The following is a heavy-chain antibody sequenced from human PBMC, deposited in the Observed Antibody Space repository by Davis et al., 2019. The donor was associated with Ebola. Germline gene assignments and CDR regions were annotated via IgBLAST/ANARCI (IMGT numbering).Heavy chain of an antibody. CDR2: ISYDGSNK. D-gene: IGHD1-26*01. V-gene: IGHV3-30-3*01. J-gene: IGHJ4*02. CDR1: GFTFSSYA. CDR3: ARALVGAEPVYEY. Sequence: GESLKISCAASGFTFSSYAMHWVRQAPGKGLEWVAVISYDGSNKYYADSVKGRFTISRDNSKNTLYLQMNSLRAEDTAVYYCARALVGAEPVYEYWGQGTLVTVSS.